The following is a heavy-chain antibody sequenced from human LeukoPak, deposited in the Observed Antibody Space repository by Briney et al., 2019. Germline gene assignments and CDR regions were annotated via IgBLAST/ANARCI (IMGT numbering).Heavy chain of an antibody. Sequence: PGGSLRLSCVASGFSFSDYYMSWIRQAPGKGLEWVAVISYDGSNKYYTDSVKGRFTISRDNSKNTLYLQMNSLRTEDTAVYYCVKSDLGHRSRQVGHFDYWGQGTLVTVSS. D-gene: IGHD2-15*01. CDR3: VKSDLGHRSRQVGHFDY. J-gene: IGHJ4*02. V-gene: IGHV3-30*18. CDR2: ISYDGSNK. CDR1: GFSFSDYY.